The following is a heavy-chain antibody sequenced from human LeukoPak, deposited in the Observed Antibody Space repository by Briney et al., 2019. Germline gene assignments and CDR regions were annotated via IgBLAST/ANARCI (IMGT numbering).Heavy chain of an antibody. D-gene: IGHD3-22*01. CDR3: ARLLSSGYSPLDY. J-gene: IGHJ4*02. CDR2: LSSTGATL. V-gene: IGHV3-11*01. Sequence: GGSLRLSCAVSGFTFSDYYMGWIRQAPGKGREWVSHLSSTGATLYYTDSVKGRFIISRDNANNSLSLQMNSLRVEDTAVYYCARLLSSGYSPLDYWGQGTLVTVSS. CDR1: GFTFSDYY.